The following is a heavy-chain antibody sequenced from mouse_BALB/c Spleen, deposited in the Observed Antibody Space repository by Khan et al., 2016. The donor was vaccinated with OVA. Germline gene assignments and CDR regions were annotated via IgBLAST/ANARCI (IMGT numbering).Heavy chain of an antibody. Sequence: EVELVESGGGLVQPGGSMKLSCVASGFTFSNYWMNWVRQSPEKGLEWVAEIRLKSDDYVSHYAESVKGRFTISRDDSKSSVYLQMINLRAEDTGIYYCWILQWGQGTTLTVSS. J-gene: IGHJ2*01. CDR2: IRLKSDDYVS. D-gene: IGHD6-1*01. CDR1: GFTFSNYW. V-gene: IGHV6-6*02. CDR3: WILQ.